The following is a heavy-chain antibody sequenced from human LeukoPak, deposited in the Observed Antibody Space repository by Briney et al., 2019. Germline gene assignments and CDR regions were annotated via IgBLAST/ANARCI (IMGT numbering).Heavy chain of an antibody. CDR2: INWNGGST. CDR1: GFTFSNAW. CDR3: ARPTTYDSSGYAFNI. V-gene: IGHV3-20*04. D-gene: IGHD3-22*01. Sequence: GGSLRLSCAASGFTFSNAWMSWVRQAPGKGLEWVSGINWNGGSTGYTDSVKGRFTISRDNAKRSLYLQMNSLRVEDTALYYCARPTTYDSSGYAFNIWGRGTMVTVSS. J-gene: IGHJ3*02.